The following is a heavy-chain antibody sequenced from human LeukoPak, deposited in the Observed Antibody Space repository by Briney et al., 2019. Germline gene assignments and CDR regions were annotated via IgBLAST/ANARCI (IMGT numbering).Heavy chain of an antibody. Sequence: ASVKVSCKASGYTFTGYYMHWVRQAPGQGLEWMGWINPNSGGTNCAQKFQGRVTMTRDTSISTAYMELSRLRSDDTAVYYCASRRGSYYYDSSGYSEYAFDIWGQGTMVTVSS. CDR3: ASRRGSYYYDSSGYSEYAFDI. V-gene: IGHV1-2*02. CDR2: INPNSGGT. J-gene: IGHJ3*02. D-gene: IGHD3-22*01. CDR1: GYTFTGYY.